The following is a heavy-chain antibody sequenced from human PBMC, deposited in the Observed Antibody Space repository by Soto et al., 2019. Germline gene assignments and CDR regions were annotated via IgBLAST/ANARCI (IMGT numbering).Heavy chain of an antibody. V-gene: IGHV3-74*01. CDR3: ARDKGPLIAARPIRWFDP. CDR2: INSDGSST. CDR1: GFTFSSYW. D-gene: IGHD6-6*01. J-gene: IGHJ5*02. Sequence: EVQLVESGGGLVQPGGSLRLSCAASGFTFSSYWMHWVRQAPGKGLVWVSRINSDGSSTSYADSVKGRFTISRDNAKNTLYLQMNSLRAEDTAVYYCARDKGPLIAARPIRWFDPWGQGTLVTVSS.